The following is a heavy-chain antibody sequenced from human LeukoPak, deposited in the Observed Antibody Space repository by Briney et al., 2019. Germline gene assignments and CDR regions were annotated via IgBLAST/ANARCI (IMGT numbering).Heavy chain of an antibody. V-gene: IGHV3-33*01. CDR3: ARDLNREDFDY. Sequence: GKSLRLSCAASGFSFSSYDMHWVRQAPGKGLEWVAIIWFDGSAEYYGDSVKGRFTISRDNSKNILYLQMNSLRVEDTAVYYCARDLNREDFDYWGQGTLVVVSS. J-gene: IGHJ4*02. D-gene: IGHD1-14*01. CDR1: GFSFSSYD. CDR2: IWFDGSAE.